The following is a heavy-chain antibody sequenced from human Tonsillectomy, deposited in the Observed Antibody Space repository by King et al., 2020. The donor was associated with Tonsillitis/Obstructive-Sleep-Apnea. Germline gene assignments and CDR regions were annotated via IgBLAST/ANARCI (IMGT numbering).Heavy chain of an antibody. CDR1: GYSFNSYW. Sequence: QLVQSGAEVKKPGESLKISCKGSGYSFNSYWTEWVRQMPGKGLEWMGIIYPGDSDTRYSPSFQGQVTISADKSTTTAYLQWSSLKASDTAMYYCARRAGPYYYDSSAYQYYFDYWGQGTLVTVSS. V-gene: IGHV5-51*01. D-gene: IGHD3-22*01. CDR3: ARRAGPYYYDSSAYQYYFDY. J-gene: IGHJ4*02. CDR2: IYPGDSDT.